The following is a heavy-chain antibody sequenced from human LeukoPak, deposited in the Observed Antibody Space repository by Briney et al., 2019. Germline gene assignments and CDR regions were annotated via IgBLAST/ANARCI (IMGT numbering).Heavy chain of an antibody. CDR3: ARDYFDSSGYHLDY. J-gene: IGHJ4*02. Sequence: SQTLSLTCTVSGGSISIGSYYWSWIRQPAGTAPEWIGRIYASGSTNYNPSLKSRVTISVDTSKNQFSLKLSSVTAADTAIYCCARDYFDSSGYHLDYWGQGALVTVSS. D-gene: IGHD3-22*01. V-gene: IGHV4-61*02. CDR2: IYASGST. CDR1: GGSISIGSYY.